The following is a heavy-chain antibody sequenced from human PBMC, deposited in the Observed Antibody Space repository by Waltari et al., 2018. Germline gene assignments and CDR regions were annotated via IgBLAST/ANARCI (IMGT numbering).Heavy chain of an antibody. CDR3: ARGSPGYVRVWDS. CDR2: IKYDGSAT. D-gene: IGHD2-2*01. V-gene: IGHV3-7*03. Sequence: EVQLTESGGGLVQPGGSLRLSCAASGFSFSAYWMTWVRQAPGKGLEWVANIKYDGSATYQADSVNGRFSISRDNAKNSLYLQMNSVSAEDTAIYYCARGSPGYVRVWDSWGQGTMVTVSS. J-gene: IGHJ4*02. CDR1: GFSFSAYW.